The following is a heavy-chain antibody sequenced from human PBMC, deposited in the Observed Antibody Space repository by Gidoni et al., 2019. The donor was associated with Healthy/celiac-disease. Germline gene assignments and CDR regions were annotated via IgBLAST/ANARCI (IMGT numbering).Heavy chain of an antibody. CDR3: ARDETGLSLDY. D-gene: IGHD2-21*02. CDR1: GITFSIYA. CDR2: ISYDVSNK. J-gene: IGHJ4*02. V-gene: IGHV3-30-3*01. Sequence: QVQLVESGGGVVQPGRSLRLSCAASGITFSIYAMHWVRQAPGKGLELMAVISYDVSNKYSADSVKGRFTISRDNSKNTLYLQMNSLRAEDTAVYYCARDETGLSLDYWGQGTLVTVSS.